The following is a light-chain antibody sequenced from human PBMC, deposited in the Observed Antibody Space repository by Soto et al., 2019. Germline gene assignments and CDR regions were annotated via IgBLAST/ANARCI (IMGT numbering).Light chain of an antibody. J-gene: IGKJ1*01. CDR3: QQYDTYGT. CDR1: QSFSGF. Sequence: DIQMTQSPSSLSASVGDEVTITCRASQSFSGFLNWYQQKPGKAPKLLIYDASSLESGVPSRFSGSGSGTEFTLTISSLQPDDFATYYCQQYDTYGTFGQGTKVDIK. V-gene: IGKV1-5*01. CDR2: DAS.